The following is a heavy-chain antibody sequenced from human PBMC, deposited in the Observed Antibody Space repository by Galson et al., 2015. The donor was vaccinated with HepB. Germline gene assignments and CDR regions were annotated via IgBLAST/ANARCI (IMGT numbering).Heavy chain of an antibody. V-gene: IGHV3-66*02. Sequence: SLRLSCAASGFTVSSNYMSWVRQAPGKGLEWVSVIYSGGSTYYADSVKGRFTISRDNSKNTLYLQMNSLRAEDTAVYYCAREGIAAAGSYYYGMDVWGQGTTVTVSS. CDR1: GFTVSSNY. D-gene: IGHD6-13*01. CDR2: IYSGGST. J-gene: IGHJ6*02. CDR3: AREGIAAAGSYYYGMDV.